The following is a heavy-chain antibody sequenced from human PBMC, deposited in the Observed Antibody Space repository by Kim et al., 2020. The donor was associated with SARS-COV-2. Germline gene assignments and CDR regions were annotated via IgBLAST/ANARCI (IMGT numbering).Heavy chain of an antibody. Sequence: SVKVSCKASGGTFSSYAISWVRQAPGQGLEWMGGIIPIFGTANYAQKFQGRVTITADESTSTAYMELSSLRSEDTAVYYCARGVQRRGTAPFDYWGQGTLVTVSS. V-gene: IGHV1-69*13. CDR2: IIPIFGTA. D-gene: IGHD1-1*01. J-gene: IGHJ4*02. CDR3: ARGVQRRGTAPFDY. CDR1: GGTFSSYA.